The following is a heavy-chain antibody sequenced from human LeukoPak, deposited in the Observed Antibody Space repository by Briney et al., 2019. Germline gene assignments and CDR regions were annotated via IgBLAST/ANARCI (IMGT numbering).Heavy chain of an antibody. CDR2: INPNSGGT. J-gene: IGHJ4*02. V-gene: IGHV1-2*06. CDR1: GYTFTGYY. D-gene: IGHD3-22*01. Sequence: GASVKVSCKAPGYTFTGYYMHWVRQAPGQGLEWMGRINPNSGGTNYAQKFQGRVTMTRDTSISTAYMELSRLRSDDTAVYYCASYPHYYYDSSGYYWGQGTLVTVSS. CDR3: ASYPHYYYDSSGYY.